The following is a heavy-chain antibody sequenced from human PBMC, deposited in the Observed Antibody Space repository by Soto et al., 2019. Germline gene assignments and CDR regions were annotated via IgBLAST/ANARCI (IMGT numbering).Heavy chain of an antibody. J-gene: IGHJ4*02. CDR1: GGTFSSYA. Sequence: QVQLVQSGAEVKKPGSSVKVSCKASGGTFSSYAISWVRQAPGQGLEWMGGIIPIFGTANYAQKFQGRVTITADESTSTAYMELSSLRSEDTAVYYCARAHCGGDCYSHPQYYFDYWGQGTLVTVSS. CDR3: ARAHCGGDCYSHPQYYFDY. CDR2: IIPIFGTA. D-gene: IGHD2-21*02. V-gene: IGHV1-69*12.